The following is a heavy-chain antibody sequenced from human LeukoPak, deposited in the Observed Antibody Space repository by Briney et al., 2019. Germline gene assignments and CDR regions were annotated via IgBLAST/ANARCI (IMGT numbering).Heavy chain of an antibody. CDR2: ISWNSGSI. D-gene: IGHD5-24*01. CDR3: ARGAGYNYPYYFDY. V-gene: IGHV3-9*01. CDR1: GFTFDDYA. Sequence: PGRSLRLSCAASGFTFDDYAMHWVRQAPGKGLEWVSGISWNSGSIGYADSVKGRFTISRDNAKNSLYLQMNSLRAEDTAVYYCARGAGYNYPYYFDYWGQGTLVTVSS. J-gene: IGHJ4*02.